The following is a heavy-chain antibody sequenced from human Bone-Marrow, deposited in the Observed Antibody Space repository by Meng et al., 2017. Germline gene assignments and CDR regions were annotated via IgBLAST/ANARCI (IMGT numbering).Heavy chain of an antibody. Sequence: HVQLRQAGGEVRRPAASWTVSVTSAVNTFPSYAMHWVRQAPGQRLGWRGWMNAGNGNTKYSQKFQGRGTITRDTSASTAYMELSSLRSEDTAVYYCARGNGIPGYWGQGTLVTVSS. CDR1: VNTFPSYA. CDR2: MNAGNGNT. J-gene: IGHJ4*02. D-gene: IGHD1-14*01. CDR3: ARGNGIPGY. V-gene: IGHV1-3*01.